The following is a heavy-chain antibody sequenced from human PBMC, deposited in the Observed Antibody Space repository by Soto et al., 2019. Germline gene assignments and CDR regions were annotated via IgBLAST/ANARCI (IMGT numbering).Heavy chain of an antibody. Sequence: ASVKVSCKASGYSFVDYALHWVRQAPGQGLEWMGWINPNSGGTNYAQKFQGWVTMTRDTSISTAYMELSRLRSDDTAVYYCARSTHYYYYGMDVWGQGTTVTV. V-gene: IGHV1-2*04. CDR2: INPNSGGT. J-gene: IGHJ6*02. CDR3: ARSTHYYYYGMDV. D-gene: IGHD2-15*01. CDR1: GYSFVDYA.